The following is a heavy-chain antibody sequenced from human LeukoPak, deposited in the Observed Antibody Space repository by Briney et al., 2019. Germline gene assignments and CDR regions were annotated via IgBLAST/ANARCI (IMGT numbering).Heavy chain of an antibody. CDR3: ARRAYAGEWFDS. CDR2: IYPGDSDT. J-gene: IGHJ5*01. V-gene: IGHV5-51*01. Sequence: GESLKISCKGSGYSFTTSWIGWVRQMPGKGLEWMGFIYPGDSDTRYSPSFQGQVIISADKSINTAYLQWSSLKASDTATYYCARRAYAGEWFDSWGQGTLVTVFS. D-gene: IGHD3-10*01. CDR1: GYSFTTSW.